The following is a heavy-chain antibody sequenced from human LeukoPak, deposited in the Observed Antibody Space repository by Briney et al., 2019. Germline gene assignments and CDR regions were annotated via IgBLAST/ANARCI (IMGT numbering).Heavy chain of an antibody. V-gene: IGHV3-11*01. CDR1: EFTFSDYY. J-gene: IGHJ4*02. CDR3: ARAPLAMVNPVDY. D-gene: IGHD5-18*01. CDR2: ISSSGSTI. Sequence: PGGSLRLSCAASEFTFSDYYMSWIGQAPGKGLEWVSYISSSGSTIYYADSVKGRFTISRDNAKNSLYLQMNSLRAEDTAVYYCARAPLAMVNPVDYWGQGTLVTVSS.